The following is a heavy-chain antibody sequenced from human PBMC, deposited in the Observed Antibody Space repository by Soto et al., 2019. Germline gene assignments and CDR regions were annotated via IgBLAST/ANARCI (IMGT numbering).Heavy chain of an antibody. CDR3: ARDSSGRQYYGMDV. Sequence: GGSLRLSCTPSGFIFSDYSMNWVRQAPGKGLEWISYITTTSSTMYYADSVKGRFTISRDNAKNSLYLQMNSLRDEDTAVYYCARDSSGRQYYGMDVWGQGTTVTVSS. J-gene: IGHJ6*02. CDR1: GFIFSDYS. D-gene: IGHD3-22*01. CDR2: ITTTSSTM. V-gene: IGHV3-48*02.